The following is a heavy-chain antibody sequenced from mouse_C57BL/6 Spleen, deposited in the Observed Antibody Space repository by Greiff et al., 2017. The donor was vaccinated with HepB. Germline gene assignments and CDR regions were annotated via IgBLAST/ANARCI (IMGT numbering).Heavy chain of an antibody. V-gene: IGHV1-22*01. Sequence: EVQLQQSGPELVKPGASVKMSCKASGYTFTDYNMHWVKQSHGKSLEWIGYINPNNGGTSYNQKFKGKATLTVNKSSSTAYMELRSLTSEDSAVYYCAKWGLLRSSDYAMDYWGQGTSVTVSS. CDR2: INPNNGGT. CDR3: AKWGLLRSSDYAMDY. CDR1: GYTFTDYN. J-gene: IGHJ4*01. D-gene: IGHD1-1*01.